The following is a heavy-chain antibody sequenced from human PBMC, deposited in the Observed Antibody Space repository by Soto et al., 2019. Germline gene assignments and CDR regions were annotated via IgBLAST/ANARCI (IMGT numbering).Heavy chain of an antibody. CDR2: ISAYNGNT. V-gene: IGHV1-18*01. D-gene: IGHD3-3*01. CDR3: ARDGVKLRFLNKPNYYSYMDV. J-gene: IGHJ6*03. CDR1: GYTFTSYG. Sequence: ASVKVSCKASGYTFTSYGISWVRQAPGQGLEWMGWISAYNGNTNYAQKLQGRVTMTTDTSTSTAYMELRSLRSDDTAVYYCARDGVKLRFLNKPNYYSYMDVWGKGTTVTVSS.